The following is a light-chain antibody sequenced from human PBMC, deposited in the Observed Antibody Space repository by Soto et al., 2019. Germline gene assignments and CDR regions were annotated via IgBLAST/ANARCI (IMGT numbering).Light chain of an antibody. CDR3: QQRDIWPLT. Sequence: EIVLTQSPATLSLSPGERATLSCRASQSVSRYLAWYQQKPGQAPRLLMYDASNRATGIPARFSGSGSGTDFTLTISSLEPGDFAVYYCQQRDIWPLTFGGGTKVEIK. V-gene: IGKV3-11*01. CDR1: QSVSRY. CDR2: DAS. J-gene: IGKJ4*01.